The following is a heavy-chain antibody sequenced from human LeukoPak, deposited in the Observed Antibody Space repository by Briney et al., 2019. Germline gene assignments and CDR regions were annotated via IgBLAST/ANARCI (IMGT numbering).Heavy chain of an antibody. CDR1: GYTFTTYY. CDR3: ARIGPGTYSSSWYFDY. D-gene: IGHD6-13*01. CDR2: INPGGGST. J-gene: IGHJ4*02. Sequence: ASVKVSCKASGYTFTTYYMHWVRHAPGQGLEWMGIINPGGGSTTYAQKFQGRVTMTRDTSTSTVYMELSSLRSDATAVYYCARIGPGTYSSSWYFDYWGQGTLVTVSS. V-gene: IGHV1-46*01.